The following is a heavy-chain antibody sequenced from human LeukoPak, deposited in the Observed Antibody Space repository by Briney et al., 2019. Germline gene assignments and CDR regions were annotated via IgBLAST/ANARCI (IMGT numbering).Heavy chain of an antibody. CDR2: IYYSGST. J-gene: IGHJ4*02. V-gene: IGHV4-39*01. D-gene: IGHD3-22*01. Sequence: SETLSLTCTVSGGSISSSGYYWGWIRQPPGKGLEWIGSIYYSGSTYYNPSLKSRVTISVDTSKNQFSLKLSSVTAADTAVYYCARLGTMIGHRLIDYWGQGTLVTVSS. CDR3: ARLGTMIGHRLIDY. CDR1: GGSISSSGYY.